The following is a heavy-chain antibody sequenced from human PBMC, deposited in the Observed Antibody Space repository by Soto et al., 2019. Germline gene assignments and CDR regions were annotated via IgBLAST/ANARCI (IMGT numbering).Heavy chain of an antibody. CDR3: ARAYYDFWTSYHYGMDV. J-gene: IGHJ6*02. CDR2: IYQSGST. V-gene: IGHV4-30-2*01. CDR1: GVSISSDGYS. D-gene: IGHD3-3*01. Sequence: QLQLQESGSGLVKPSQTLSLTCAVSGVSISSDGYSWSWIRQPPGKGLEWIGFIYQSGSTYYNPSFRSRGAMSVDRSKNQFSLKLPSVTAADTAVYYCARAYYDFWTSYHYGMDVWGQGTTVTVSS.